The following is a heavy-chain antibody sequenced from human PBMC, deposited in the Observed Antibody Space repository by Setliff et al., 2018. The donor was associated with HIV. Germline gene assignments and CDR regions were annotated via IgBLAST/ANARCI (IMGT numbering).Heavy chain of an antibody. Sequence: ASVKVSCKISGYTLTELSIHWVRQAPGKGLEWMANFDPEDGETFYAQKFQGRLTMTEDTSTGTTYMELSSLRSDDTAMYYCATDPGYSSTWYSESFQHWGQGTVVTVSS. V-gene: IGHV1-24*01. D-gene: IGHD6-13*01. CDR2: FDPEDGET. CDR3: ATDPGYSSTWYSESFQH. CDR1: GYTLTELS. J-gene: IGHJ1*01.